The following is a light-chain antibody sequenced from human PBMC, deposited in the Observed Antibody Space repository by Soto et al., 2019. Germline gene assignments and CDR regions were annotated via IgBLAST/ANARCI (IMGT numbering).Light chain of an antibody. CDR3: SSYEGSNKQGVYV. V-gene: IGLV2-8*01. CDR2: EVT. J-gene: IGLJ1*01. CDR1: SSDVGGYNY. Sequence: QSALTQPPSASGSPGQSVTISCTGTSSDVGGYNYVSWYQQYPGKVPKLMIYEVTKRPSGVPDRFSGSKSGNTASLTVSGLQAEDEADYYCSSYEGSNKQGVYVFGTGTKVPXL.